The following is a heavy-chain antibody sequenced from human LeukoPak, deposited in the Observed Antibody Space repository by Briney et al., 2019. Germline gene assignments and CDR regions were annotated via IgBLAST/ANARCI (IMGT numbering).Heavy chain of an antibody. V-gene: IGHV4-61*02. J-gene: IGHJ4*02. Sequence: SQTLSLTCTVSGGSISSGSYYWSWIRQPAGKGLEWIGRIYTSGSTNYNPSLKSRVTISVDTSKSQFSLQLSSVTAADTAVYYCARERRPYSGYDWGQGTLVTVSS. CDR2: IYTSGST. CDR3: ARERRPYSGYD. CDR1: GGSISSGSYY. D-gene: IGHD5-12*01.